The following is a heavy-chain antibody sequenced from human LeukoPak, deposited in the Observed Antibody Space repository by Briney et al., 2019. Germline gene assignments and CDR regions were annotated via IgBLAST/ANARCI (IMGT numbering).Heavy chain of an antibody. CDR3: ARASAHNSSWYEGTEYFQH. Sequence: GGSLRLSCAASGFTFSSYWMSWVRQAPGKGLEWVANIKQDGSEKYYVDSVKGRFTISRDNAKNSLYLQMNSLRAEDTAVYYCARASAHNSSWYEGTEYFQHWGQGTLVTVSS. CDR2: IKQDGSEK. J-gene: IGHJ1*01. V-gene: IGHV3-7*01. D-gene: IGHD6-13*01. CDR1: GFTFSSYW.